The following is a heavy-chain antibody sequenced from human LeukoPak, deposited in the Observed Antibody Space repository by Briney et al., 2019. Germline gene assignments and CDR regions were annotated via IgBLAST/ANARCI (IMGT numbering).Heavy chain of an antibody. CDR2: ISGNGNA. D-gene: IGHD1-26*01. CDR1: GFTFSSYA. V-gene: IGHV3-23*01. CDR3: AKDDGTLTVGRSGDFFDY. Sequence: GGSLRLSCAASGFTFSSYAMSWVRQAPGKELEWVSLISGNGNAYYADSVKGRFTISRDNSKNTSYLRMSSLRAEDAAIYYCAKDDGTLTVGRSGDFFDYWGQGTLVTVSS. J-gene: IGHJ4*02.